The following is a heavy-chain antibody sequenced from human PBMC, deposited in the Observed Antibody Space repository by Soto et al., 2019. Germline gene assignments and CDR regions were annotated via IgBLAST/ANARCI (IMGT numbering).Heavy chain of an antibody. CDR1: GYTFTGYY. CDR2: INPNSGGT. Sequence: ASVKVSCKASGYTFTGYYMHWVRQAPGQGLEWMGWINPNSGGTNYAQKFQGWVTMTRDTSISTAYMELSRLRSDDTAVYYCARGILTGYHQFDYWGQGTLVTVSS. J-gene: IGHJ4*02. V-gene: IGHV1-2*04. CDR3: ARGILTGYHQFDY. D-gene: IGHD3-9*01.